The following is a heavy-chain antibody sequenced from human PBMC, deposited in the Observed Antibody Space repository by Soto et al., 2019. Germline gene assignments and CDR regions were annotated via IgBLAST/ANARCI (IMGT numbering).Heavy chain of an antibody. Sequence: QVHLVESGGGVVQPGRSLRLSCAASGFTFSTTGMHWVRQAPGKGLEWVAMISHDGGEKFYTDSVKGRFTISRDTSKNALYLQMDSLRPEDTAIYRCAKDLYGAGWYNYFDPWGQGTLVTVSS. CDR1: GFTFSTTG. J-gene: IGHJ5*02. CDR2: ISHDGGEK. D-gene: IGHD6-19*01. V-gene: IGHV3-30*18. CDR3: AKDLYGAGWYNYFDP.